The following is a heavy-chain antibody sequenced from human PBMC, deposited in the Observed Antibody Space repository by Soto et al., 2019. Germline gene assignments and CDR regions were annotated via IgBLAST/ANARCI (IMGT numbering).Heavy chain of an antibody. CDR1: GFTSSSYW. CDR2: IKYDGSEK. Sequence: EVQLVESGGGLVQPGGSLRLSCAASGFTSSSYWMSWVRQAPGRGLEWMANIKYDGSEKYYVDSVKGRLTISRDNAKNSLYLQMNSLRAEGTAVYYCASSPHKDSRPDYWGQGTLVTVSS. D-gene: IGHD3-22*01. CDR3: ASSPHKDSRPDY. V-gene: IGHV3-7*03. J-gene: IGHJ4*02.